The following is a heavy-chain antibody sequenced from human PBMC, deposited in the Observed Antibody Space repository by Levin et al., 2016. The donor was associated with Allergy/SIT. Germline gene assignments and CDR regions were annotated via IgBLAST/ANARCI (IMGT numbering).Heavy chain of an antibody. CDR3: ATGITMIVGLDY. CDR1: GFSFTSSA. V-gene: IGHV1-58*01. J-gene: IGHJ4*02. CDR2: IVVGSGNT. D-gene: IGHD3-22*01. Sequence: SVKVSCKASGFSFTSSAVQWVRQARGQRLEWIGWIVVGSGNTNYAQKFQERVTITRDMSTSTAYMELSSLRSEDTAVYYCATGITMIVGLDYWGQGTLVTVSS.